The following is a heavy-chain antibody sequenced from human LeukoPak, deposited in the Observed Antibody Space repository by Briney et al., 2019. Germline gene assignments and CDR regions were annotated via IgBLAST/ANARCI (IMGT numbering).Heavy chain of an antibody. CDR2: ISSSSSHK. J-gene: IGHJ4*02. CDR3: LIAVAGTGSY. CDR1: GFTFSSYS. D-gene: IGHD6-19*01. V-gene: IGHV3-21*01. Sequence: PGGSLRLSCAASGFTFSSYSMNWVRQAPGKGLEWVSSISSSSSHKYYADSVKGRFTISRDNAKNSLYLQMNSLRDEDTAVYYCLIAVAGTGSYWGQGTLVTVSS.